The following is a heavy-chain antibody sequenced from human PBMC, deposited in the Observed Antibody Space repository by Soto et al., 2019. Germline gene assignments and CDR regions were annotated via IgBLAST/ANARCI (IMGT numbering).Heavy chain of an antibody. Sequence: GESLKISCKGSGYSFTSYWISGVRQMPGKGLEWMGRIDPSDSYTNYSPSFQGHVTISADKSISTAYLQWSSLKASDTAMYYCASSAVPYSSGWYGGHWFDPWGQGTLVTVSS. CDR3: ASSAVPYSSGWYGGHWFDP. CDR1: GYSFTSYW. CDR2: IDPSDSYT. D-gene: IGHD6-19*01. V-gene: IGHV5-10-1*01. J-gene: IGHJ5*02.